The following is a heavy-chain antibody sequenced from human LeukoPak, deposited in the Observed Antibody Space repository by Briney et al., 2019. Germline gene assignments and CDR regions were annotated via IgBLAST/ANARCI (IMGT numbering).Heavy chain of an antibody. CDR2: IHPNRGST. D-gene: IGHD2-21*02. V-gene: IGHV1-2*02. Sequence: ASVKVSCKASGYTFTGYYIHWVRQAPGQGLEWMGWIHPNRGSTNYALEFQGRVTMTRDTSISTAYMELNRLTSDDTAVYYCAKVTATTFDYWGQGTLVTVSS. J-gene: IGHJ4*02. CDR3: AKVTATTFDY. CDR1: GYTFTGYY.